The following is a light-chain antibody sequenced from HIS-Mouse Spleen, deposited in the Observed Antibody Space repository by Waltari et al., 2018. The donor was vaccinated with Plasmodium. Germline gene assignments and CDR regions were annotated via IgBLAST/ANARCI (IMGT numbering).Light chain of an antibody. CDR2: KAS. V-gene: IGKV1-5*03. J-gene: IGKJ1*01. CDR3: QQYNSYSWT. Sequence: DIQMTQSPSTLSASVGDRVTITCRASQSISSWLAWYQQKPGKAPKLLIYKASSLESGGPSRFRGSGAGTEFTLTISSLQPHDFATYYCQQYNSYSWTFGQGTKVEIK. CDR1: QSISSW.